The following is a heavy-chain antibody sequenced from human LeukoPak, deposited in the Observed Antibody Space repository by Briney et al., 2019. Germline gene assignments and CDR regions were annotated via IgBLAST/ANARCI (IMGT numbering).Heavy chain of an antibody. J-gene: IGHJ6*03. CDR3: ARERPLTMVRGVVLGKRVYYMDV. V-gene: IGHV4-34*01. D-gene: IGHD3-10*01. Sequence: SETLSPTCAVYGGSFSGYYWSWIRQPPGKGLEWIGEINHSGSTNYNPSLKSRVTISVDTSKNQFSLKLSSVTAADTAVYYCARERPLTMVRGVVLGKRVYYMDVWGKGTTVTVSS. CDR2: INHSGST. CDR1: GGSFSGYY.